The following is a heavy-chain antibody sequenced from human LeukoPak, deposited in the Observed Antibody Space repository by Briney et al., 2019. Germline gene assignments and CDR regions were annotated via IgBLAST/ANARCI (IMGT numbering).Heavy chain of an antibody. V-gene: IGHV4-4*02. CDR3: AREPAG. J-gene: IGHJ4*02. D-gene: IGHD1-14*01. CDR2: IFQSGRT. CDR1: GXSISSTNG. Sequence: PSETLSLTCAVSGXSISSTNGWSWVRQPPGKGLEWIGEIFQSGRTNYNPSLKSRVTISVDKSRNQFSLKLSSVTAADTAVYYCAREPAGWGQGTLVTVSS.